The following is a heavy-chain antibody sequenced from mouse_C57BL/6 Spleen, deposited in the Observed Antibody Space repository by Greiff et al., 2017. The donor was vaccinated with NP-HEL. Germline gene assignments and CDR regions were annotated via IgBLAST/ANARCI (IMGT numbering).Heavy chain of an antibody. Sequence: EVKLLESGGDLVKPGGSLKLSCAASGFTFSSYGMSWVRQTPDKRLEWVATISSGGSYTYYPDSVKGRFTISRDNAKNTLYLQMSSLKSEDTAMYYCARDSYYYGSSYRYAMDYWGQGTSVTVSS. J-gene: IGHJ4*01. CDR3: ARDSYYYGSSYRYAMDY. V-gene: IGHV5-6*01. CDR2: ISSGGSYT. CDR1: GFTFSSYG. D-gene: IGHD1-1*01.